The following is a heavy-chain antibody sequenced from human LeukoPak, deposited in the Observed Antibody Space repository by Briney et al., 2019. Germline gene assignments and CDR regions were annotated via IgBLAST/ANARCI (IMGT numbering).Heavy chain of an antibody. D-gene: IGHD6-13*01. J-gene: IGHJ5*02. CDR2: INPNSGGT. V-gene: IGHV1-2*02. CDR1: GYTFTGYY. CDR3: ATDFIAAAGTPWFDP. Sequence: GASVKVSCKASGYTFTGYYMHWVRQAPGQGLEWMGWINPNSGGTNYAQKFQGRVTMTRDTSISTAYMELSRLRSDDTAVYYCATDFIAAAGTPWFDPWGQGTLVTVSS.